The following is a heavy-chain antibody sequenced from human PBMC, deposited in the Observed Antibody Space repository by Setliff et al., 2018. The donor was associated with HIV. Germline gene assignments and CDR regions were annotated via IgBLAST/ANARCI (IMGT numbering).Heavy chain of an antibody. V-gene: IGHV4-34*01. D-gene: IGHD6-13*01. Sequence: PSETLSLTCAVYGGSLSGHFGSWIRQPPGKGLEWIGEINRSGSTNYNSSLKSRVTMSVDTSKRQFFLKLASVTAADTAIYYCARQSTMAAAAFDYWGKGMLVTVSS. J-gene: IGHJ4*02. CDR2: INRSGST. CDR3: ARQSTMAAAAFDY. CDR1: GGSLSGHF.